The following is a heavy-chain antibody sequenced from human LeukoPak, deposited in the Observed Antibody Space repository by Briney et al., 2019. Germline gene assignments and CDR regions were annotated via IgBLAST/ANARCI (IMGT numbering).Heavy chain of an antibody. CDR2: ISGSSSTI. V-gene: IGHV3-48*02. CDR3: ARGGHWRSSASSSSFPSDY. Sequence: GGSLRLSCAASGFTFSSYSMNWVRQAPGKGLEWVSYISGSSSTIYYADSVKGRFTISRDNAMDSLHLQMNSLRDEDTAVYFCARGGHWRSSASSSSFPSDYWGQGTLVTVSS. D-gene: IGHD6-13*01. J-gene: IGHJ4*02. CDR1: GFTFSSYS.